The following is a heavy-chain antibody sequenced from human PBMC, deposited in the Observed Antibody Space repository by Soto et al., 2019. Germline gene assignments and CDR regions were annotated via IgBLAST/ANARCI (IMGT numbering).Heavy chain of an antibody. Sequence: SVKVSCKASGGTFSSYAISWVRQAPGQGLEWMGGIIPIFGTANYAQKFQGRVTITADESTSTAYMELSSLRSEDTAVYYCARSPLLQNWFDPWGQGTLVTVSS. CDR3: ARSPLLQNWFDP. J-gene: IGHJ5*02. V-gene: IGHV1-69*13. CDR1: GGTFSSYA. CDR2: IIPIFGTA. D-gene: IGHD3-22*01.